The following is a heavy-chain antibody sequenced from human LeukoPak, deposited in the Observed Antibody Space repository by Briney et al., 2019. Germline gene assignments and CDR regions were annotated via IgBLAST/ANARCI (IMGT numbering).Heavy chain of an antibody. CDR2: IYYSGTT. CDR3: ARESGGFGYYFDY. J-gene: IGHJ4*02. V-gene: IGHV4-39*07. CDR1: GGSISSSSYY. Sequence: SETLSLTCSVSGGSISSSSYYWGWIRQPPGKGLEWIGSIYYSGTTYYNPSLKSRVTISVDTSKNQFSLKLSSVTAADTAVYYCARESGGFGYYFDYWGQGTLVTVSS. D-gene: IGHD3-10*01.